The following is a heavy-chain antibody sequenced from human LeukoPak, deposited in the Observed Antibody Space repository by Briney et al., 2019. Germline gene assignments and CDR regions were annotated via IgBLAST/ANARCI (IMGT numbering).Heavy chain of an antibody. Sequence: GGSLRLSCAAPGFTLSNYWMYWVRQAPGQGLEWVSRTRPDGSFTTYADSVQGRFSISRDIAKNTLYLQMSTLRAEGTAVYYCARDLRASDHWGQGTLVTVSS. V-gene: IGHV3-74*01. CDR2: TRPDGSFT. J-gene: IGHJ4*02. CDR1: GFTLSNYW. CDR3: ARDLRASDH.